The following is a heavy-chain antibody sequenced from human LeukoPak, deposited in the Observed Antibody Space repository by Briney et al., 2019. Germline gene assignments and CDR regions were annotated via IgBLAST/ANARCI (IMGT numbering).Heavy chain of an antibody. D-gene: IGHD3-3*01. V-gene: IGHV3-48*01. Sequence: QAGGSLRLSCAASGFTFSRLNMNWLRQAPGKGLEWLSYISTTGTIYYAESVKGRFSISRDNAKNSLYLQMNSLRPEDTAVYYCARDSLIFGVVTTFDYWGQGTLVTVSS. CDR3: ARDSLIFGVVTTFDY. J-gene: IGHJ4*02. CDR2: ISTTGTI. CDR1: GFTFSRLN.